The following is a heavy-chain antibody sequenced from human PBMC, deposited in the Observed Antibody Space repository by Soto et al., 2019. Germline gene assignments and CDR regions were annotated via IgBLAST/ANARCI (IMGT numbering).Heavy chain of an antibody. CDR1: GFTFSSYS. J-gene: IGHJ4*01. Sequence: EVQLVESGGGLVKPGGSLRLSCAASGFTFSSYSMNWVRQAPGKGLEWVSSISSSSSYIYYADSVKGRFTISRDNAKNALYLQMNGLRAEDTAVYYCARVSYDYVCGSYYYWGQGSLVTVSS. CDR3: ARVSYDYVCGSYYY. CDR2: ISSSSSYI. D-gene: IGHD3-16*01. V-gene: IGHV3-21*01.